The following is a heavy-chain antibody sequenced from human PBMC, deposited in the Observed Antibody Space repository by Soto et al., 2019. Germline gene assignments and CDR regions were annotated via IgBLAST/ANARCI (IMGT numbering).Heavy chain of an antibody. CDR3: ARRKVHIVPAGTYYGMDV. CDR2: ISAYNGNT. Sequence: QVQLVQSGAEVKKPGASVKVSCKASGYTFTSYGISWVRQAPGQGLDWMGWISAYNGNTNYAQKLQGRVTMTTDTSTSTAYMELRSLRSDDTAVYYCARRKVHIVPAGTYYGMDVWGQGTTVTVSS. CDR1: GYTFTSYG. J-gene: IGHJ6*02. V-gene: IGHV1-18*01. D-gene: IGHD2-21*01.